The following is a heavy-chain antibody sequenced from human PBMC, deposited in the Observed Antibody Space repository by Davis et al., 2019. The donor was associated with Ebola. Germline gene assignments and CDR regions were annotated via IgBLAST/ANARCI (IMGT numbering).Heavy chain of an antibody. Sequence: GGSLRLSCAASGFTFNYYAMSWVRQAPGKGLEWVSLIGGGGDDTYYPDSVKGRFTISRDNSKNMLFLQMNSLRAEDTAVYYCVRWNDLWGQGTLVTVS. J-gene: IGHJ5*02. CDR2: IGGGGDDT. CDR1: GFTFNYYA. D-gene: IGHD1-1*01. CDR3: VRWNDL. V-gene: IGHV3-23*01.